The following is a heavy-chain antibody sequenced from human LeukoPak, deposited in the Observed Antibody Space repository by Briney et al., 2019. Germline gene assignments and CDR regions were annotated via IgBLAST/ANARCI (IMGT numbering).Heavy chain of an antibody. Sequence: PGGSLRLSCTASGFTFGDYAMSWFRQAPGKGLEWGGFIRSKAYGGTTEYAASVKGRFPISRDDSKSIAYLQMNSLKTEDTAVYYCTRDSYYDFWSGYYNGEYYYYMDVWGKGTTVTVSS. CDR2: IRSKAYGGTT. J-gene: IGHJ6*03. CDR1: GFTFGDYA. V-gene: IGHV3-49*03. CDR3: TRDSYYDFWSGYYNGEYYYYMDV. D-gene: IGHD3-3*01.